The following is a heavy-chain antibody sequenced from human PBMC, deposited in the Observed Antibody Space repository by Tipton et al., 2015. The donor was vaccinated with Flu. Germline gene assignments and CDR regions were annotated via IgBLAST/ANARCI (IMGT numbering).Heavy chain of an antibody. CDR2: IYYSGST. D-gene: IGHD3-10*01. J-gene: IGHJ3*02. CDR1: GGSISSYY. CDR3: ARDYYGSGYDAFDI. Sequence: TLSLTCTVSGGSISSYYWSWIRQPPGKGLEWIGYIYYSGSTNYNPSLKSRVTISVDTSKNQFSLKLSSVTAADTVGYYCARDYYGSGYDAFDIWGQGTMDTVSS. V-gene: IGHV4-59*01.